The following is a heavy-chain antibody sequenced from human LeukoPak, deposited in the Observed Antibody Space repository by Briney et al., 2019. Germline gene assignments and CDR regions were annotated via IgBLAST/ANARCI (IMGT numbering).Heavy chain of an antibody. D-gene: IGHD1-14*01. CDR2: ISGSGGTT. Sequence: PGGSLRLSCAASGFTFSSYAMSWVRQAPGKGLEWVSGISGSGGTTYYADSVKGRFTISRDNSKNTLYLQMNSLRAEDTAVYYREKYVRYLPDAFDIWGQGTMVSVSS. J-gene: IGHJ3*02. CDR3: EKYVRYLPDAFDI. CDR1: GFTFSSYA. V-gene: IGHV3-23*01.